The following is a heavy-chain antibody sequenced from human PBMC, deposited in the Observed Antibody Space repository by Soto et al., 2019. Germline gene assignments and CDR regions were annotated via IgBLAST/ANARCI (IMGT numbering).Heavy chain of an antibody. J-gene: IGHJ6*03. Sequence: ASVKVSCKASGYTFTSYAMHWVRQAPGQRLEWMGWINAGNGNTKYSQKFQGRVTITRDTSASTAYMELSSLRSEDTAVYYCARDHGLGARWVYYYMDVWGKGTTVTVSS. CDR2: INAGNGNT. CDR1: GYTFTSYA. CDR3: ARDHGLGARWVYYYMDV. V-gene: IGHV1-3*01. D-gene: IGHD3-10*01.